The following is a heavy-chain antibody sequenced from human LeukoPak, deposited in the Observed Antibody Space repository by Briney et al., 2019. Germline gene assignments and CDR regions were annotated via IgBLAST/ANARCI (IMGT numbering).Heavy chain of an antibody. V-gene: IGHV3-23*01. J-gene: IGHJ4*02. D-gene: IGHD6-13*01. CDR1: GFTFSSYW. Sequence: GGSLRLSCAASGFTFSSYWMSWVRQAPGKGLEWVSAISGSGGSTYYADSVKGRFTISRDNSKNTLYLQMNSLRAEDTAVYYCARARIADVDYWGQGTLVTVSS. CDR3: ARARIADVDY. CDR2: ISGSGGST.